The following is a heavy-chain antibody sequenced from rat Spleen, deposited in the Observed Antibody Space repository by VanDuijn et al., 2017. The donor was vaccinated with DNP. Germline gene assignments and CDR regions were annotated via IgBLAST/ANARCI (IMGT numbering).Heavy chain of an antibody. V-gene: IGHV5S11*01. CDR1: GFTFSDYY. Sequence: EVQLVESGGDLVQPGRSLKLSCAASGFTFSDYYMAWVRQAPTKGLEWVASISYDGGNTYYRDSVKGRFTISRDNAKSSLYLQMDSLRSEETATYYCARHGEVPTRYAMDAWGQGTSVTVSS. CDR3: ARHGEVPTRYAMDA. D-gene: IGHD2-1*01. CDR2: ISYDGGNT. J-gene: IGHJ4*01.